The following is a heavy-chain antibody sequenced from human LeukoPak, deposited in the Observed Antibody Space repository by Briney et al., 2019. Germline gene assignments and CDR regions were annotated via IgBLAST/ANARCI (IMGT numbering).Heavy chain of an antibody. CDR3: ASRYSSSSALGY. CDR2: IYTSGST. CDR1: GGSISSGSYY. Sequence: PSETLSLTCTVSGGSISSGSYYWSWIRQPAGKGLEWIGRIYTSGSTNYNPSLKSRVTISVDTSKNQFSLKLSSVTAADTAVYYCASRYSSSSALGYWGQGTLVTVSS. J-gene: IGHJ4*02. V-gene: IGHV4-61*02. D-gene: IGHD6-6*01.